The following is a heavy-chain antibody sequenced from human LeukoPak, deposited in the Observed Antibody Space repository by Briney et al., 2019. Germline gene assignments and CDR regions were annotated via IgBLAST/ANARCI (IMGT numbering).Heavy chain of an antibody. CDR2: ISGSCGST. CDR3: AKGNSGSYYEAFDY. D-gene: IGHD1-26*01. Sequence: GGSLRLSCAASGFTFSSYGMSWVRQAPGKGLEWVSAISGSCGSTYYADSVKGRFTISRDNPKNTPYLQMNSLRAEDTAVYYCAKGNSGSYYEAFDYWGQGTLVTVSS. CDR1: GFTFSSYG. V-gene: IGHV3-23*01. J-gene: IGHJ4*02.